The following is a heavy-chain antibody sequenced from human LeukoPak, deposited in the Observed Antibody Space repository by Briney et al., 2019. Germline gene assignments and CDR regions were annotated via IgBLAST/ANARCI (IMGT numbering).Heavy chain of an antibody. V-gene: IGHV3-23*01. J-gene: IGHJ6*02. D-gene: IGHD3-3*01. CDR1: GFTFSSDA. CDR2: ISGSGGST. CDR3: AKYYYDFWSGYPRYGMDV. Sequence: GGSLRLSCPASGFTFSSDAISSVRQAPGEGLEWVSAISGSGGSTYYADSVKGRFTISRDNSKNTLYLQMSSLRAEDTAVYYCAKYYYDFWSGYPRYGMDVWGQGTTVTVSS.